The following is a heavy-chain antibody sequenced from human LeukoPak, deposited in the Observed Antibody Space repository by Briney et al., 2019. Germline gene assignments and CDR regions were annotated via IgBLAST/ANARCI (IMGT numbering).Heavy chain of an antibody. CDR3: ARGSDGYYYYMDV. CDR1: GYTFTRYG. CDR2: MNANSGKT. J-gene: IGHJ6*03. Sequence: ASVKVSYKASGYTFTRYGINWVGQATGEGREWMGWMNANSGKTGYVQKFQGRVTITRNTSISKAYMELSSLSPEDTAVYYCARGSDGYYYYMDVWGKGTTVTVSS. V-gene: IGHV1-8*03.